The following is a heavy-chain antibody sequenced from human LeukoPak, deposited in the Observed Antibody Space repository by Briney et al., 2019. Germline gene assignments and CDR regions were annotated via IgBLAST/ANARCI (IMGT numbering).Heavy chain of an antibody. V-gene: IGHV3-23*01. D-gene: IGHD1-14*01. Sequence: PSGGSLRLSCAASGFTFSSYAMSWVRQAPGKGLEWVSAISGSGGSTYYADSVKGRFTISRDNSKNTLYLQMNSLRAEDTAVYYCAKAPRSYYYYGMDVWGQGTTVTVSS. CDR1: GFTFSSYA. J-gene: IGHJ6*02. CDR3: AKAPRSYYYYGMDV. CDR2: ISGSGGST.